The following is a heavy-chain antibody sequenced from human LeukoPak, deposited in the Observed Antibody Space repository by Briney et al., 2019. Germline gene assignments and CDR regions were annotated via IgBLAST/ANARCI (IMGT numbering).Heavy chain of an antibody. CDR1: GLTFSSYG. Sequence: PGGSLRLSCAASGLTFSSYGMHWVRQAPGKGLEWVAVISYDGSNKYYADSVKGRFTISRDNSKNTLYLQMNSLRAEDTAVYYCAKDELRFLEWLLSRMDVWGQGTTVTVSS. J-gene: IGHJ6*01. D-gene: IGHD3-3*01. V-gene: IGHV3-30*18. CDR3: AKDELRFLEWLLSRMDV. CDR2: ISYDGSNK.